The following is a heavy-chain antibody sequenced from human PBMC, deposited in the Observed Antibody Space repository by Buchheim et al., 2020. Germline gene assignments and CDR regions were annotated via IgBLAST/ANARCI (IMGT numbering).Heavy chain of an antibody. CDR3: ATVYVGRTTGTTFRFYGMDV. Sequence: QVQLVQSGAEVKKPGASVKVSCKASGYTFTSYYMHWVRQAPGQGLEWMGIINPSGGSTSYAQKFQGRVTMTRDTSTSTVYMELSSLRSEDTAVYYCATVYVGRTTGTTFRFYGMDVWGQGTT. V-gene: IGHV1-46*01. CDR2: INPSGGST. CDR1: GYTFTSYY. J-gene: IGHJ6*02. D-gene: IGHD1-7*01.